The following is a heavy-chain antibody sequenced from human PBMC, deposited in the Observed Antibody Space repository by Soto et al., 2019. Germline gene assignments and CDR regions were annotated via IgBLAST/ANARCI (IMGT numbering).Heavy chain of an antibody. CDR1: GFTFSSYA. V-gene: IGHV3-23*01. CDR2: ISGSGGST. D-gene: IGHD6-19*01. CDR3: AREYSSGWGSYGMDV. Sequence: GGSLRLSCAASGFTFSSYAMSWVRQAPGKGLEWVSAISGSGGSTYYADSVKGRFTISRDNSKNTLYLQMNSLRAEDTAVYYCAREYSSGWGSYGMDVWCQGNKVTVSS. J-gene: IGHJ6*02.